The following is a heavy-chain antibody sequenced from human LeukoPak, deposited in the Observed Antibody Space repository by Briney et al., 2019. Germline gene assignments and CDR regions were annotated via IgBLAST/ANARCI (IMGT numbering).Heavy chain of an antibody. CDR2: IFSNDEK. CDR3: ARIIFSSSSPTHDAFDI. J-gene: IGHJ3*02. D-gene: IGHD6-6*01. CDR1: GFSLSNARMG. V-gene: IGHV2-26*01. Sequence: SGPVLVKPTETLTLTCTVSGFSLSNARMGVSWIRQPPGKALEWLAHIFSNDEKSYSTSLKSRLTISKDTSKSQVVLTMTNMDPVDTATYYCARIIFSSSSPTHDAFDIWGQGTMVTVSS.